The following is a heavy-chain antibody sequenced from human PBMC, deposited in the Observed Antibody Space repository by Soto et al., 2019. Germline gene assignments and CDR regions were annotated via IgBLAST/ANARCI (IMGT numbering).Heavy chain of an antibody. CDR1: GYTFTGYY. CDR3: ARVLVGYCSGGSCYSAWGFYGMDV. CDR2: INPNSGGT. D-gene: IGHD2-15*01. Sequence: ASVKVSCKASGYTFTGYYMHWVRQAPGQGLEWMGWINPNSGGTNYAQKFQGWVTMTRDTSISTAYMELSRLRSDDTAVYYCARVLVGYCSGGSCYSAWGFYGMDVWGQGTTVTVSS. V-gene: IGHV1-2*04. J-gene: IGHJ6*02.